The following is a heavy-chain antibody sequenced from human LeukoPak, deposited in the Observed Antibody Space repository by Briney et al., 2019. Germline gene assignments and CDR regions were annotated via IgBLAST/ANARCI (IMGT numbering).Heavy chain of an antibody. Sequence: SETLSLTCTVSGYSISSGYYWGWIRQPPGKGLEWIGSIYHSGSTYYNPSLESRVTISVDTSKNQFSLKLSSVTAADTAVYYCARDMERGSWAFDIWGQGTMVTVSS. J-gene: IGHJ3*02. CDR1: GYSISSGYY. CDR2: IYHSGST. CDR3: ARDMERGSWAFDI. V-gene: IGHV4-38-2*02. D-gene: IGHD1-1*01.